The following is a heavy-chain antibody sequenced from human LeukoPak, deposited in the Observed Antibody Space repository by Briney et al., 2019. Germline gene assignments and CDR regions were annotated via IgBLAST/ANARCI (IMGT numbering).Heavy chain of an antibody. CDR2: IRGKANSYAT. J-gene: IGHJ4*02. V-gene: IGHV3-73*01. Sequence: GGSLRLSCAASGFTFSGSAMHWVRQASGKGLEWVGRIRGKANSYATAYAASVKGRFTIYRDDSKNTAYLQMNSLKTEDTAVYYCAYGDYAAGLWGQGTLVTVSS. CDR1: GFTFSGSA. D-gene: IGHD4-17*01. CDR3: AYGDYAAGL.